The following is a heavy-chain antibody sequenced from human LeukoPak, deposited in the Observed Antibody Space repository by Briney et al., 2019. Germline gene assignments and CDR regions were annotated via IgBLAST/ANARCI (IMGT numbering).Heavy chain of an antibody. V-gene: IGHV4-31*03. D-gene: IGHD3-16*01. CDR1: GGSISSGVYY. J-gene: IGHJ5*02. CDR3: ARDYGSGRWFDP. CDR2: IYYSGST. Sequence: SETLSLTCTVSGGSISSGVYYWSWIRQHPGKGLEWIGYIYYSGSTYYNPSLKSRVTISVDTSKNQFSLKLSSVTAADTAVYYCARDYGSGRWFDPWGQGTLVTVSS.